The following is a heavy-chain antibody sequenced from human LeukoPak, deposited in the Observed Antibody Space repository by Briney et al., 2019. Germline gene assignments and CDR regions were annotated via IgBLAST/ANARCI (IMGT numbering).Heavy chain of an antibody. V-gene: IGHV3-30-3*01. CDR3: AREGPYYYYGMDV. CDR1: GFTFSSYA. Sequence: GRSLRLSCAASGFTFSSYAMHWVRQAPGKGLEWVAVISYDGSNKYYADSVKGRFTISRDNSKNTLYLQMNSLRAEDTAVYYCAREGPYYYYGMDVWGQGTTVTVSS. CDR2: ISYDGSNK. J-gene: IGHJ6*02.